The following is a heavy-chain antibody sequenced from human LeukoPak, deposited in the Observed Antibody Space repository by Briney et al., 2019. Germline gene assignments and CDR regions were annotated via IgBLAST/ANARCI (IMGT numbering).Heavy chain of an antibody. CDR1: GYTFTSYG. D-gene: IGHD6-19*01. CDR3: ARGRSEQWLVRRGYFDY. Sequence: ASVKVSCKASGYTFTSYGISWVRQAPGQGLEWMGWISAYNGNTNYAQKLQGRVTMTTDTSTSTAYMELRSLRSDDTAVYYCARGRSEQWLVRRGYFDYWGQGTLVTVSS. J-gene: IGHJ4*02. CDR2: ISAYNGNT. V-gene: IGHV1-18*01.